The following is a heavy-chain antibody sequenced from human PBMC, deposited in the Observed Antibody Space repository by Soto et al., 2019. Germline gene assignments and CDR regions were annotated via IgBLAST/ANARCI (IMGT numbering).Heavy chain of an antibody. CDR1: GYTFKSYA. J-gene: IGHJ6*04. CDR2: ISPNNGNT. D-gene: IGHD3-10*01. Sequence: ASVKVSCKASGYTFKSYAISWVRQAPGQGLEWMGWISPNNGNTNYAQRLQGRVTMTTDTSTSTAYVELRSLRSDDTAVYFCARTYLTVVRGVTLGQMDVWGKGTSVTVSS. CDR3: ARTYLTVVRGVTLGQMDV. V-gene: IGHV1-18*01.